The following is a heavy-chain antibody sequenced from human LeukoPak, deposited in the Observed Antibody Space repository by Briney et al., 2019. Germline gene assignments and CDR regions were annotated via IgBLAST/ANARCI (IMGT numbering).Heavy chain of an antibody. D-gene: IGHD3-16*02. CDR1: GGSITSSYY. CDR2: IYTSGST. J-gene: IGHJ5*02. CDR3: ARSDPLADWFDP. V-gene: IGHV4-61*02. Sequence: SKTLSLTCTVSGGSITSSYYWSWIRQPAGKGLEWIGRIYTSGSTNCNPSLKGRVTISVDTSKNQFSLKLSSVTAADTAVYYCARSDPLADWFDPWGQGTLVTVSS.